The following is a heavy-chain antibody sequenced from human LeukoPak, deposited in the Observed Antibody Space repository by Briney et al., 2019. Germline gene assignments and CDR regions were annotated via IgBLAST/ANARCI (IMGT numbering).Heavy chain of an antibody. V-gene: IGHV3-33*01. CDR1: GFTFSSYG. CDR3: ARDDALGDNALDV. D-gene: IGHD3-16*01. Sequence: GGSLRLSCAASGFTFSSYGMHWVRQAPGKGLEWVAVILNDGSQEKYADSVKGRFTISRDNSKNTLFLQMNSLRAEDTAVYYCARDDALGDNALDVWGQGTMVTVSS. J-gene: IGHJ3*01. CDR2: ILNDGSQE.